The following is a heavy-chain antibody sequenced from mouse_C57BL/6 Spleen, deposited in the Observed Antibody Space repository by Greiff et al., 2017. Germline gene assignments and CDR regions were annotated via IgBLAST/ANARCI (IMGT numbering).Heavy chain of an antibody. Sequence: VQLQQPGAELVKPGASVKLSCKASGYTFTSYWMHWVKQRPGRGLEWIGRIGPNSGGTKYNEKFKSKATLTVDKPSSTAYMQLSSLTSEDSAVYYCAMSAEGKDYAMDYWGQGTSVTVSS. CDR3: AMSAEGKDYAMDY. J-gene: IGHJ4*01. CDR2: IGPNSGGT. CDR1: GYTFTSYW. D-gene: IGHD2-1*01. V-gene: IGHV1-72*01.